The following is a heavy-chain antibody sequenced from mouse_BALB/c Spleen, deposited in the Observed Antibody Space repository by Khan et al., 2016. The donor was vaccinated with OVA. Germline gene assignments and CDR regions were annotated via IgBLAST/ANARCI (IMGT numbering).Heavy chain of an antibody. CDR1: GYSITSDYA. D-gene: IGHD1-1*01. V-gene: IGHV3-2*02. CDR3: ARKNYYGYAMDY. J-gene: IGHJ4*01. Sequence: EVQLQESGPGLVKPSQSLSLTCTVTGYSITSDYAWDWIRQFPGNKLEWMGYISYGGSTSYNPSLKSRISITRDPSKNQIFLQLNSVTTEDTATCYCARKNYYGYAMDYWGQGTSVTVSS. CDR2: ISYGGST.